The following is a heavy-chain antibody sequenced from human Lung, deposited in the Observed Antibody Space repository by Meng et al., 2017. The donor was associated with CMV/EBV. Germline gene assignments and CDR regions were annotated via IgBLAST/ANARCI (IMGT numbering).Heavy chain of an antibody. CDR2: IYYSGST. CDR1: GGSVSSGSYY. J-gene: IGHJ6*02. CDR3: ARDGSLVRLDV. Sequence: SXTXSLXCTVSGGSVSSGSYYWSWIRQPPGKGLEWIGYIYYSGSTNYNPSLKSRVTISVDTSKNQFSLKLSSVTAADTAVYYCARDGSLVRLDVWGQGTTVTVSS. V-gene: IGHV4-61*01. D-gene: IGHD1-26*01.